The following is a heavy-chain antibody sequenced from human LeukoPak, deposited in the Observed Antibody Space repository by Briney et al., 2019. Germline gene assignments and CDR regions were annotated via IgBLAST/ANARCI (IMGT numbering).Heavy chain of an antibody. CDR1: GFTVSSNY. J-gene: IGHJ4*02. D-gene: IGHD6-13*01. V-gene: IGHV3-53*01. CDR2: IYSGGST. Sequence: GGSLRLSCAASGFTVSSNYMSWVRQAPGKGLEWVSVIYSGGSTYYADSVKGRFTISRDNSKNTLYLQMNSLRAEDTAVYYRARTDSSSWYPLDYWGQGTLVTVSS. CDR3: ARTDSSSWYPLDY.